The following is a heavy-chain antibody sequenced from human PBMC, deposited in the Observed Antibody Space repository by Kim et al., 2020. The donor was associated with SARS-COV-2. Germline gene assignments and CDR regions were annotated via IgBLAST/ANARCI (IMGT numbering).Heavy chain of an antibody. V-gene: IGHV3-48*01. CDR3: AYSSRWGDYNYAMDV. CDR2: ISTSASTI. D-gene: IGHD6-13*01. J-gene: IGHJ6*02. CDR1: GFTFSTYP. Sequence: GGALRLSCAASGFTFSTYPMNWVRQAPGKGLEWVSYISTSASTIYYADSVKGRFIISRDNAKNSLYLQLSSLRAEDTAVYYCAYSSRWGDYNYAMDVWG.